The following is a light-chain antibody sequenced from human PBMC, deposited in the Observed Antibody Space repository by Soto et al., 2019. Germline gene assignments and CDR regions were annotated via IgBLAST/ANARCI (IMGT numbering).Light chain of an antibody. CDR2: DAS. Sequence: EIVLTQSPATLSLSPGERATLSCRASQSVSSYLAWYQQKPGQAPRLLIYDASNRATGIPARFSGSGSGTDFTLTISSLDPEDFAVYYCQQRGNFLPLYTFGQGTKLEIK. CDR1: QSVSSY. V-gene: IGKV3-11*01. CDR3: QQRGNFLPLYT. J-gene: IGKJ2*01.